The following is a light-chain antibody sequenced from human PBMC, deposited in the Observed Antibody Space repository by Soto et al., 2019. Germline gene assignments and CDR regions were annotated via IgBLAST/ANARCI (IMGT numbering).Light chain of an antibody. V-gene: IGKV3-11*01. CDR1: QSVSNNY. J-gene: IGKJ1*01. CDR3: QQRSNWRWT. CDR2: DAS. Sequence: EIVLTQSPATLSLSPGERATLSCRASQSVSNNYLAWYQQKPGQAPRLLIYDASNRATGIPARFSGSGSGTDFTLTISSLEPEDFAVYYCQQRSNWRWTFGQGTKVDIK.